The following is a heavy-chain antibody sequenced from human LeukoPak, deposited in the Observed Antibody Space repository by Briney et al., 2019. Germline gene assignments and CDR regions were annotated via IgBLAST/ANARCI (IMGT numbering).Heavy chain of an antibody. V-gene: IGHV4-30-4*01. CDR1: GGSISSGDYY. D-gene: IGHD6-19*01. CDR3: ARGRGYSYGYGYSSGWYGSESLRPNWYFDL. CDR2: IYYSGST. Sequence: TSETLSLTCTVSGGSISSGDYYWSWIRQPPGKGLEWIGYIYYSGSTYYNPSLKSRVTISVDTSKNQFSLKLSPVTAADTAVYYCARGRGYSYGYGYSSGWYGSESLRPNWYFDLWGRGTLVTVSS. J-gene: IGHJ2*01.